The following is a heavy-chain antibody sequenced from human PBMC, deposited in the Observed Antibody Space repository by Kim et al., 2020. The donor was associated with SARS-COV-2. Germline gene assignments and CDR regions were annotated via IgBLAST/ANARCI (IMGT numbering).Heavy chain of an antibody. CDR3: ARDEEWEPLVFDY. D-gene: IGHD1-26*01. Sequence: GGSLRLSCSGSGFNFSNFWMSWVRQAPGKGLEWVANIKHDGSRVFYVDSVKGRFTIFRDNAKKYVYLQMNSLRIEDTAVYFCARDEEWEPLVFDYWGQG. J-gene: IGHJ4*02. V-gene: IGHV3-7*01. CDR1: GFNFSNFW. CDR2: IKHDGSRV.